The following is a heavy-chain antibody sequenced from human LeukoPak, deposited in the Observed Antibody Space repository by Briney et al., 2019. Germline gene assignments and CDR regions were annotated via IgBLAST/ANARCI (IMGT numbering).Heavy chain of an antibody. D-gene: IGHD3-22*01. J-gene: IGHJ4*02. CDR3: ARGPSNSGYYYSVSGKKDY. V-gene: IGHV3-21*01. CDR2: ISSSSSYI. Sequence: GGSLRLSCAASGFTFSSYSMNWVRQAPGKGLQWVSSISSSSSYIYYADSVKGRFTISRDNAKNSVYLQMNSLRAEDTAVYYCARGPSNSGYYYSVSGKKDYWGQGTLVTVSS. CDR1: GFTFSSYS.